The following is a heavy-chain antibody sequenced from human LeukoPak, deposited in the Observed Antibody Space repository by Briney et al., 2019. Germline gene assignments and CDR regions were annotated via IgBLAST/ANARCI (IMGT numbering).Heavy chain of an antibody. CDR1: GYTFTGYY. V-gene: IGHV1-2*02. CDR2: INPNSGGT. J-gene: IGHJ4*02. CDR3: ARDQGYSYGYAY. Sequence: ASVKVSCKASGYTFTGYYMHWVRQAPGQGLEWMGWINPNSGGTNYAQKFQGRVTMTRDTSISTAYMELSRLRSDDTAVYYCARDQGYSYGYAYWGQGTLVTVSS. D-gene: IGHD5-18*01.